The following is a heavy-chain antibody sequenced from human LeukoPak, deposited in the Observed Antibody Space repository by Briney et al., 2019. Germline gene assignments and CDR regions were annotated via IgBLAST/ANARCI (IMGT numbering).Heavy chain of an antibody. CDR3: ARVPQAYDSSGYYYQLYFDY. J-gene: IGHJ4*02. Sequence: ASVKVSCKASGYTFTSYSINWVRQAPGQGLEWMGWISAYNGNTKYAQKVQGRVTMTTDTSTSTAYMELRSLGSDDTAVYYCARVPQAYDSSGYYYQLYFDYWGQGTLVTVSS. CDR1: GYTFTSYS. D-gene: IGHD3-22*01. CDR2: ISAYNGNT. V-gene: IGHV1-18*01.